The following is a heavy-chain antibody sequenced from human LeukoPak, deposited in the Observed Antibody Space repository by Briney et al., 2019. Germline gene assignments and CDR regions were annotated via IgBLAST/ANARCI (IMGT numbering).Heavy chain of an antibody. V-gene: IGHV3-21*01. J-gene: IGHJ4*02. Sequence: GGSLRLSCTASGFTFSGYSMNWIRQAPGKGLEWVPSFGTRSTSVYHAGSVKGRFAISRDNAKNSLYLQMNSLRAEDTALYYCAREVSEGFDFWGQGTLVTVSS. CDR1: GFTFSGYS. CDR3: AREVSEGFDF. D-gene: IGHD3-22*01. CDR2: FGTRSTSV.